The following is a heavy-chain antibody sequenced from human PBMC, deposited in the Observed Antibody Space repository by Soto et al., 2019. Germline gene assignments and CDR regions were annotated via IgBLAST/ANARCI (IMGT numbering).Heavy chain of an antibody. Sequence: ASVKVSCKASGYTFTSYYMHWVRQAPGQGLEWMGIINPSGGSTSYAQKFQGRVTMTRDTSTSTVYMELSSLRSEDTAVYYCLTWILGLNAFDIWGQGTMVTVSS. D-gene: IGHD2-2*03. CDR1: GYTFTSYY. CDR3: LTWILGLNAFDI. J-gene: IGHJ3*02. V-gene: IGHV1-46*01. CDR2: INPSGGST.